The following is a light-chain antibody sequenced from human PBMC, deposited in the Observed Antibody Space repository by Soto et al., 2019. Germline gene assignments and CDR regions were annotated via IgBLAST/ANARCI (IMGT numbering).Light chain of an antibody. CDR1: QSLTKW. CDR2: KAS. Sequence: IQMTQSPSTLSASVGDRVNTTCRASQSLTKWLAWYQQVPGNVPKLLIYKASTLESGVPSRFSGSGSGTEFTLTISSLQSGDSATYFCQQYSSYPVSFVQGTRMEIK. CDR3: QQYSSYPVS. V-gene: IGKV1-5*01. J-gene: IGKJ5*01.